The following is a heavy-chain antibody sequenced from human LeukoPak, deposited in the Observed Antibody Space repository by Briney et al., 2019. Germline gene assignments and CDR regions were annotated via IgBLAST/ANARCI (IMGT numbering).Heavy chain of an antibody. D-gene: IGHD3-10*01. CDR1: GGTFSSYA. V-gene: IGHV1-69*13. CDR3: ARDSEVRRNLWHY. Sequence: ASVKVSCKASGGTFSSYAISWVRQAPGQGLEWMGGIIPIFGTANYAQKFQGRVTITADEPTSTAYMELSSLRSEDTAVYFCARDSEVRRNLWHYWGQGTLVTVSS. CDR2: IIPIFGTA. J-gene: IGHJ4*02.